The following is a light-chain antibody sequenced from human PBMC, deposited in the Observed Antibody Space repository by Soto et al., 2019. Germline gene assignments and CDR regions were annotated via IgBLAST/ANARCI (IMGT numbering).Light chain of an antibody. Sequence: QSALTQPASVSGSPGQSITISCTGTSSDVGSYNLVSWYQQHPGKAPKLMIYEGSKRPSGVSTRFSGSKSGNTASLTISGLQAEDEADYYCCSYAGSSTFVVFGGGTKLTVL. J-gene: IGLJ2*01. CDR1: SSDVGSYNL. CDR3: CSYAGSSTFVV. V-gene: IGLV2-23*01. CDR2: EGS.